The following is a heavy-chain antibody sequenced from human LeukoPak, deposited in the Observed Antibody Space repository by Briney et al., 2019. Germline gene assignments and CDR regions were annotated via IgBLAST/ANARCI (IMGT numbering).Heavy chain of an antibody. CDR3: AKAASAWWYHRAYMNV. J-gene: IGHJ6*03. CDR1: GFTFSDYA. D-gene: IGHD2-15*01. V-gene: IGHV3-23*01. CDR2: ISSSGDKT. Sequence: PGGSLRLSCAASGFTFSDYAMSWVRQAPGGGLEWVSSISSSGDKTFHADSVKGRFTTSSDNSKNTLSLPMSSLRVEDSAVYFCAKAASAWWYHRAYMNVWGTGTTVTVSS.